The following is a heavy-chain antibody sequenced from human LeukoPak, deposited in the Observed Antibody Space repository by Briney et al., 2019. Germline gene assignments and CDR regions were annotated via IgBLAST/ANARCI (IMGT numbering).Heavy chain of an antibody. CDR2: IRYDGSNK. Sequence: PGGSLRLSCAASGFTFSSYGMHWVRQAPGKGLEWVAFIRYDGSNKYYADSVKGRFTISRDNSKNTLYLQLNSLRAEDTAVYYCAKARDSGYDFDYWGQGTLVTVSS. J-gene: IGHJ4*02. CDR1: GFTFSSYG. CDR3: AKARDSGYDFDY. V-gene: IGHV3-30*02. D-gene: IGHD5-12*01.